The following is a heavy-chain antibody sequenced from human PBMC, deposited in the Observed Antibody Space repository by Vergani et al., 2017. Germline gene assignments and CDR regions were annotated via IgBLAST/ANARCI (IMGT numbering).Heavy chain of an antibody. Sequence: QITLTESGPTLVKPTQTLTLTCTFSGFSLRTSGVGVGWIRQPPGKALEWLALIYWDDDKRYSPSLKSRLTITKDTSKNQVVLTMTNMDPVDTATYYCEHSEGVVTMVRGVMRLYYGMDVWGQGTTVTVSS. V-gene: IGHV2-5*02. D-gene: IGHD3-10*01. CDR1: GFSLRTSGVG. CDR2: IYWDDDK. J-gene: IGHJ6*02. CDR3: EHSEGVVTMVRGVMRLYYGMDV.